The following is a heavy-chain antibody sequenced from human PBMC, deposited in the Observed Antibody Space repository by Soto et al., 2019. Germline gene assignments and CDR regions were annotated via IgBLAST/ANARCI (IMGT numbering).Heavy chain of an antibody. CDR2: IYYSGST. Sequence: SETLSLTCTVSGGSISSYYWSWIRQPPGKGLEWIGYIYYSGSTNYNPSLKSRVTISVDTSKNQFSLKLSSVTAADTAVYYCARQRFDFWSGTPQYYFDYWGQGTLVTVPQ. CDR1: GGSISSYY. CDR3: ARQRFDFWSGTPQYYFDY. D-gene: IGHD3-3*01. J-gene: IGHJ4*02. V-gene: IGHV4-59*08.